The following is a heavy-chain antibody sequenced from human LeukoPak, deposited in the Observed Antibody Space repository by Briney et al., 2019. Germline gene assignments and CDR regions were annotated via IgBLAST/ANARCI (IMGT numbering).Heavy chain of an antibody. V-gene: IGHV1-3*01. CDR2: INAGNGNT. D-gene: IGHD6-19*01. CDR3: ATDPSIAVAGRKGIRDY. Sequence: ASVKVSCKASGYTFTSYAMHWVRQAPGQRLEWMGWINAGNGNTKYSQKFQGRVTITRDTSASTAYMELSSLRSEDTAVYYCATDPSIAVAGRKGIRDYWGQGTLVTVSS. J-gene: IGHJ4*02. CDR1: GYTFTSYA.